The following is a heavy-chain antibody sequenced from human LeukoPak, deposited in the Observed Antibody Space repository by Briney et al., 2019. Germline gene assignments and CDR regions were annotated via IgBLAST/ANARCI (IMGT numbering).Heavy chain of an antibody. CDR3: ARGPSGSDD. Sequence: GASVKVSFKVSGYTFTGYYLHWVRQAPGQGLEWMGRINPSSGGTNYAQKFQGRVTMTRDTSINTAYLDLSSLRSDDTAVYYCARGPSGSDDWGQGTLVIVSS. D-gene: IGHD3-10*01. V-gene: IGHV1-2*06. CDR1: GYTFTGYY. J-gene: IGHJ4*02. CDR2: INPSSGGT.